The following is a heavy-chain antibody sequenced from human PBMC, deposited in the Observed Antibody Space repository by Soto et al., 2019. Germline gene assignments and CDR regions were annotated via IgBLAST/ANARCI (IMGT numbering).Heavy chain of an antibody. CDR2: KHTSGTT. Sequence: QVQLQDSGPGLVKLSETLSLTCTVSGGSISGYYWTWIRQPAGKGLEWIGRKHTSGTTNYNPSLKRRVTMSIDTSTNQFSLNLSSVTAADTAVYYCARGGEFYVLDVWGQGTTVAVSS. D-gene: IGHD3-16*01. CDR1: GGSISGYY. CDR3: ARGGEFYVLDV. V-gene: IGHV4-4*07. J-gene: IGHJ6*02.